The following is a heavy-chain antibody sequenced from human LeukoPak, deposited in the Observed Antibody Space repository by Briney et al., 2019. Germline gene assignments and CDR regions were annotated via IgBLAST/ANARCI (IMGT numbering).Heavy chain of an antibody. V-gene: IGHV3-7*03. CDR1: GFTFSSHW. J-gene: IGHJ5*02. D-gene: IGHD3-3*01. CDR3: ARDPIFGVGIMFDDLS. CDR2: IKADGSEA. Sequence: PGGSLRLSCAASGFTFSSHWMSWVRQAPGKGLEWVGNIKADGSEAYHVDSVKGRFTISRDNARNSLFLQMNSLRAEDTAVYYCARDPIFGVGIMFDDLSWGQGTLVPVSS.